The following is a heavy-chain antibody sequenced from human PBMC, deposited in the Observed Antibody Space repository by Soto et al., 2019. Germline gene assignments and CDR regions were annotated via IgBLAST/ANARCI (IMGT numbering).Heavy chain of an antibody. CDR1: GFTFSSYS. CDR3: ARSQGLGTPGYYYYYYMDV. J-gene: IGHJ6*03. V-gene: IGHV3-48*01. D-gene: IGHD3-16*01. Sequence: GGSLRLSCAASGFTFSSYSMNWVRQAPGKGLEWVSYISSSSSTIYYADSVKGRFTISRDNAKNSLYLQMNSLRAEDTAVYYCARSQGLGTPGYYYYYYMDVWGKGTTVTVSS. CDR2: ISSSSSTI.